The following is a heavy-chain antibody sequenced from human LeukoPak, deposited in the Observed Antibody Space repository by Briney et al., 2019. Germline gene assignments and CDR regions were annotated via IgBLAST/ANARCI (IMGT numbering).Heavy chain of an antibody. CDR2: ISYDGSNK. CDR3: ARDLAPTVVTPDGIYYYYGMDV. V-gene: IGHV3-30-3*01. Sequence: GRSLRLSCAASGFTFSSYAMHWVRQAPGKGLEWVAVISYDGSNKYYADSVKGRFTISRDNSKNTLYLQMNSLRAEDTAVYYCARDLAPTVVTPDGIYYYYGMDVWGQGTTVTVSS. CDR1: GFTFSSYA. D-gene: IGHD4-23*01. J-gene: IGHJ6*02.